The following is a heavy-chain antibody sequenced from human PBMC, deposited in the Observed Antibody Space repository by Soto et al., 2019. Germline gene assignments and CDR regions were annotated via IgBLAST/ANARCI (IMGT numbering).Heavy chain of an antibody. CDR1: GGTFSSYAI. Sequence: QVQLVQSGAEVKKPGSSVKVSCKASGGTFSSYAISWVRQAPGQGLEWIGEIYHSGSTNYNPSLKSRVTISVDKSKNQFSLKLSSVTAADTAVYYCARDRSLDYWGQGTLVTVSS. J-gene: IGHJ4*02. V-gene: IGHV4-4*02. D-gene: IGHD2-15*01. CDR2: IYHSGST. CDR3: ARDRSLDY.